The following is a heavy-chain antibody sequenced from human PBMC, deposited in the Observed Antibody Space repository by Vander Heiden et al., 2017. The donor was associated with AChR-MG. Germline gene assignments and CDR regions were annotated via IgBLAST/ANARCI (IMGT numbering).Heavy chain of an antibody. CDR3: ARHHESYDDLWSGRGKGYYYYGMDV. CDR1: GYTFSNFW. D-gene: IGHD3-3*01. J-gene: IGHJ6*02. CDR2: IDPSDSQT. V-gene: IGHV5-10-1*03. Sequence: VQLLQSGAEVKKPGESLRISCKVTGYTFSNFWIRWVRQTPGKGLEWLGRIDPSDSQTSYSPSFEGHVTISADKSISTAYLQWSSLKASDTATYYCARHHESYDDLWSGRGKGYYYYGMDVWGQGTTGTVSS.